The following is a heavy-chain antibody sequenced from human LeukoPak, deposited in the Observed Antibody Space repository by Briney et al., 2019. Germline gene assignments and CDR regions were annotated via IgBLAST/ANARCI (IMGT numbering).Heavy chain of an antibody. CDR2: FDPEDGET. J-gene: IGHJ6*02. Sequence: ASVKVSCKVSGYTLTELSMHWVRQAPGKGLEWMGGFDPEDGETIYAQKFQGRVTMTEDTSTDTACMELSSLRSEDTAVYYCATGYSGYDPDYYGMDVWGQGTTVTVSS. D-gene: IGHD5-12*01. CDR1: GYTLTELS. V-gene: IGHV1-24*01. CDR3: ATGYSGYDPDYYGMDV.